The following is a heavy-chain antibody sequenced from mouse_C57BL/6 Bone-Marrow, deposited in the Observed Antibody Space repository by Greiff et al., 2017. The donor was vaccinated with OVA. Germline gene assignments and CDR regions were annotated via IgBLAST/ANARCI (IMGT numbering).Heavy chain of an antibody. D-gene: IGHD1-1*01. CDR1: GYTFTDYY. CDR2: INPNNGGT. J-gene: IGHJ1*03. Sequence: EVKLQQSGPELVKPGASVKISCKASGYTFTDYYMNWVKQSHGKSLEWIGDINPNNGGTSYNQKFKGKATLTVDKSSSTAYMELRSLTSEDSAVYYCAEAAYYYGSSPWYFDVWGTGTTVTVSS. V-gene: IGHV1-26*01. CDR3: AEAAYYYGSSPWYFDV.